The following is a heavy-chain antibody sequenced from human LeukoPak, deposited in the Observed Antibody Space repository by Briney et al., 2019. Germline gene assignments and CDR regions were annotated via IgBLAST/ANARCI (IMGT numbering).Heavy chain of an antibody. D-gene: IGHD6-13*01. CDR3: ATGSSWHTF. J-gene: IGHJ4*02. CDR1: GFTFSSYW. CDR2: IKQDGSEK. Sequence: GGSLRLSCEASGFTFSSYWMSWLRQAPGKGLEWVANIKQDGSEKYYVDSVKGRFTISRDNAKNSLQLQVSSLRAEDTAVYYCATGSSWHTFWGQGTLVTVSS. V-gene: IGHV3-7*01.